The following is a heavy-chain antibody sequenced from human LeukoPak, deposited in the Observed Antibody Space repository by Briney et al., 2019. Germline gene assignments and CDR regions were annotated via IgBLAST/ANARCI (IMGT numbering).Heavy chain of an antibody. J-gene: IGHJ3*02. CDR1: GFRFNGYY. D-gene: IGHD2-21*02. V-gene: IGHV1-2*02. Sequence: ASVTVSCKTSGFRFNGYYIHWVRQAPGQGLEWMGWINPNNGVTNYAQKFQGRVTMTRDTPISTTSMELNRLRSDDTAFYYCARDGYFCGGDCLDAFDIWGQGTMVSVSS. CDR3: ARDGYFCGGDCLDAFDI. CDR2: INPNNGVT.